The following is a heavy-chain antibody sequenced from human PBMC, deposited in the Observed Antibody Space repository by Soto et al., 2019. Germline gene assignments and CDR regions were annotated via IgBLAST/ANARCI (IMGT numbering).Heavy chain of an antibody. V-gene: IGHV3-9*01. CDR2: LSWNSGSI. CDR3: AKDRPLPGGQWQEASYYFDY. Sequence: EVRLVESGGGLVQPGRSLRLSCAASGFTFDDYAMHWVRQAPGKGLEWVSGLSWNSGSIVYADSVKGRFTIARDNAKNSLYLQMNSLRAEDTALYYCAKDRPLPGGQWQEASYYFDYWGQGTLVTVSS. D-gene: IGHD6-19*01. CDR1: GFTFDDYA. J-gene: IGHJ4*02.